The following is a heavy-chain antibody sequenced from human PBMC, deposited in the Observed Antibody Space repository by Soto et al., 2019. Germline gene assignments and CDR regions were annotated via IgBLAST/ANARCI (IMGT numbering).Heavy chain of an antibody. CDR3: GSSVFCYVFGRGFRHVNCFAP. D-gene: IGHD3-3*01. V-gene: IGHV1-24*01. J-gene: IGHJ5*02. CDR1: GYTHTELS. Sequence: ASVKVSCKVSGYTHTELSMHWVRQAPGKGLEWMGGFDPEDGETIYAQKFQGRVTMTEDTSTDTAYMELSSLRSEDTAVYYCGSSVFCYVFGRGFRHVNCFAPWAQGTLVTVSS. CDR2: FDPEDGET.